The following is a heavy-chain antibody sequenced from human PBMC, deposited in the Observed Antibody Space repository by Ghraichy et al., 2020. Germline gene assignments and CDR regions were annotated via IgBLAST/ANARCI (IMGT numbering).Heavy chain of an antibody. V-gene: IGHV3-11*05. D-gene: IGHD6-25*01. CDR3: ARDVQVGGYSSATRGDY. CDR1: GFTFSDYY. CDR2: ISSSSSYT. J-gene: IGHJ3*01. Sequence: GESLNISCAASGFTFSDYYMSWIRQAPGKGLEWVSYISSSSSYTNYADSVKGRFTISRDNAKNSLYLQMNSLRAEDTAVYYCARDVQVGGYSSATRGDYWGQGTMVTVSS.